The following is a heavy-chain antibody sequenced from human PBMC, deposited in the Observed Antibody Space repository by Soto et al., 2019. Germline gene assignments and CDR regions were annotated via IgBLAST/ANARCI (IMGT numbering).Heavy chain of an antibody. J-gene: IGHJ5*02. V-gene: IGHV1-46*01. CDR3: ARASDYYGSGSYLARTNWFEP. Sequence: ASVKVSCKASGYTFTSYYMHWVRQAPGQGLEWMGIINPSGGSTSYAQKFQGRVTMTRDTSTSTVYMELSSLRSEDTAVYYCARASDYYGSGSYLARTNWFEPWGQGTLVTVSS. CDR2: INPSGGST. D-gene: IGHD3-10*01. CDR1: GYTFTSYY.